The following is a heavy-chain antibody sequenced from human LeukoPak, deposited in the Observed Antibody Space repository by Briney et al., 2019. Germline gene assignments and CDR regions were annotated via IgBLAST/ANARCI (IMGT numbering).Heavy chain of an antibody. CDR3: ARLASSSWPLYYYYGMDV. Sequence: ASVKVSCKASGYTLTSYDINWVLQATGQGLEWMGWMNPNNGNTGYAQKFQGRVTMTRSTSISTAYMELSSLRSEDTAVYYCARLASSSWPLYYYYGMDVWGQGTTVTVSS. J-gene: IGHJ6*02. CDR2: MNPNNGNT. D-gene: IGHD6-13*01. CDR1: GYTLTSYD. V-gene: IGHV1-8*01.